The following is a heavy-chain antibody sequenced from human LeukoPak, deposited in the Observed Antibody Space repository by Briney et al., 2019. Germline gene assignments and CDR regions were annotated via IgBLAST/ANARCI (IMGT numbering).Heavy chain of an antibody. CDR1: GYTFTSYC. CDR2: ISAYNGNT. D-gene: IGHD3-9*01. V-gene: IGHV1-18*04. J-gene: IGHJ4*02. Sequence: ASVKLSCKASGYTFTSYCISWVRQAPGQGLEWMGWISAYNGNTNYAQKIQGRVTMTTDTSTSTAYMGLRSLRTEDPAVYYCARDRSYYDILTGYYSPNDYWSQGTLVTVPS. CDR3: ARDRSYYDILTGYYSPNDY.